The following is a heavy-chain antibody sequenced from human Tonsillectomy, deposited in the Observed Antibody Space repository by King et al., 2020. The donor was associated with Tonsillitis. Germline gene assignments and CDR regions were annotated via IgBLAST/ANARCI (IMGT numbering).Heavy chain of an antibody. V-gene: IGHV1-18*01. D-gene: IGHD2-2*03. Sequence: VQLVESGAEVKKPGASVKVSCKASGYTFTSYGISWVRQAPGQGLEWMGCISAYNGNTNYAQKLQGRVTMTTDTSTSTAYMELRSLRSYDTAVYYCARVDIVVVKQAYYYGMDVWGQGTTVTVSS. CDR1: GYTFTSYG. J-gene: IGHJ6*02. CDR3: ARVDIVVVKQAYYYGMDV. CDR2: ISAYNGNT.